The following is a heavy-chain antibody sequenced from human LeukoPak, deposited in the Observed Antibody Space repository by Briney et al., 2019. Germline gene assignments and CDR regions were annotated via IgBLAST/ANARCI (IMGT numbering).Heavy chain of an antibody. CDR3: AKKSYGSGSYWAHAFDI. V-gene: IGHV3-30*02. J-gene: IGHJ3*02. Sequence: PGGSLRLSCAASGFTFSSYGMHWVRQAPGKGLEWVAFIRYDGSNKYYADSVKGRFTISRDNSKNTLYLQMNSLRAEDTAAYYCAKKSYGSGSYWAHAFDIWGQGTMVTVSS. CDR1: GFTFSSYG. D-gene: IGHD3-10*01. CDR2: IRYDGSNK.